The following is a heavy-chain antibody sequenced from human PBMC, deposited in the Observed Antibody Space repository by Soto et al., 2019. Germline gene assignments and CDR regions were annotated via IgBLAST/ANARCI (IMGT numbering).Heavy chain of an antibody. Sequence: EVQLVEPGGGLVQPGGSLRLSCAASGFTVSSNYMSWVRQAPGKGLEWVSVIYSGGSTYYADSVKGRFTISRHNSKNTLYLQMNSLRAEDTAVYYCARVGSSSSEGAFDIWGQGTMVTVSS. D-gene: IGHD6-6*01. CDR2: IYSGGST. CDR1: GFTVSSNY. V-gene: IGHV3-53*04. J-gene: IGHJ3*02. CDR3: ARVGSSSSEGAFDI.